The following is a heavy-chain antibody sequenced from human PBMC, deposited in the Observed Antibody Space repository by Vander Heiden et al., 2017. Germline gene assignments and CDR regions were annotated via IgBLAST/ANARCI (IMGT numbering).Heavy chain of an antibody. CDR1: GFTFSRYA. D-gene: IGHD3-22*01. V-gene: IGHV3-23*01. Sequence: EVQLLESGGGLVQPGGSLRLSCAPSGFTFSRYAMSWVRPAPGKGLEWVSAISGSGCSTYYADSVKGRFTISRDNSKNTLYLQMNSLRAEDTAVYYCAKDKRLVVVMGFDYWGQGTLVTVSS. CDR3: AKDKRLVVVMGFDY. CDR2: ISGSGCST. J-gene: IGHJ4*02.